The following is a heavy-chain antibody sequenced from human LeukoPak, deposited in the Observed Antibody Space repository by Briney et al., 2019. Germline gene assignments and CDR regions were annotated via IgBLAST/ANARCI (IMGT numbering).Heavy chain of an antibody. J-gene: IGHJ4*02. D-gene: IGHD3-22*01. V-gene: IGHV3-7*01. CDR2: IKQDGNEK. Sequence: GGSLRLSCAASGFRFNTYWMSWVRQAPGKGLERVANIKQDGNEKYYADSVKGRFTISRDNAKNSLYLQMNSLRAEDTAVYYCARTDGYDSSGYYSPFDYWGQGTLVTVSS. CDR3: ARTDGYDSSGYYSPFDY. CDR1: GFRFNTYW.